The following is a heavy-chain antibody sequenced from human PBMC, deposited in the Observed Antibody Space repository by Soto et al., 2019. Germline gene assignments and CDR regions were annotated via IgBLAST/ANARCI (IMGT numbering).Heavy chain of an antibody. D-gene: IGHD2-15*01. Sequence: GGSLRLSCAASGFTFSSYAMSWVRQAPGKGLEWVSAISGSGGSTYYADSVKGRFTISRDNSKNTLYLQMNSLRAEDTAVYYSAKLYCSGGSCYPVAVNFDYWGQGTLVTVSS. CDR1: GFTFSSYA. CDR2: ISGSGGST. CDR3: AKLYCSGGSCYPVAVNFDY. J-gene: IGHJ4*02. V-gene: IGHV3-23*01.